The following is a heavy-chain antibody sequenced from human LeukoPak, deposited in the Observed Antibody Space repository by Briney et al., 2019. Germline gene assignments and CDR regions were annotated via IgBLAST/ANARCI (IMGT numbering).Heavy chain of an antibody. CDR3: ATAARMDSSWRLYYFDY. CDR2: FDPEDGET. Sequence: ASVKVSCKVSGYTLTELSMHWVRQAPGKGLEWMGGFDPEDGETIYAQKFQGRVTMTEDTSTDTAYMELSSLGSEDTAVYYCATAARMDSSWRLYYFDYWGQGTLVTVSS. CDR1: GYTLTELS. D-gene: IGHD6-13*01. V-gene: IGHV1-24*01. J-gene: IGHJ4*02.